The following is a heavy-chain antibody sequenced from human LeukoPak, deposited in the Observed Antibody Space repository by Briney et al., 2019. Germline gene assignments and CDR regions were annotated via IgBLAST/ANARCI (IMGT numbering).Heavy chain of an antibody. V-gene: IGHV1-69*13. D-gene: IGHD6-13*01. CDR1: GGTFSSYA. CDR2: IIPIFGTA. Sequence: GASVNVSCKASGGTFSSYAISWVRQAPGQGLEWMGGIIPIFGTANYAQKFQGRVTITADESTSTAYMELRSLRSNDTAVYYCARDGPGIAAAGYWGQGTLVTVSS. CDR3: ARDGPGIAAAGY. J-gene: IGHJ4*02.